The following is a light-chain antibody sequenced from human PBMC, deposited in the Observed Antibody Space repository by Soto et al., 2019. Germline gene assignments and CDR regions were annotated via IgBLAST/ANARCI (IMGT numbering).Light chain of an antibody. J-gene: IGKJ1*01. CDR2: GAS. Sequence: EIVLTQSPGTLSVFPGERATLSCRANHSIGSSLAWYQQKPGQAPRLLIDGASSRATGIPARFSGSGSGTEFTLTISSLQSEDLAVYYCQQYHNWPQTFGQGTKVDIK. CDR1: HSIGSS. CDR3: QQYHNWPQT. V-gene: IGKV3D-15*01.